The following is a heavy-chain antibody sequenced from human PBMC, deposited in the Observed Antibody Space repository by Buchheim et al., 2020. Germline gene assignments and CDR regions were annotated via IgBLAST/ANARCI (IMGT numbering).Heavy chain of an antibody. D-gene: IGHD2-15*01. V-gene: IGHV4-59*01. Sequence: QVQLQESGPGLVKPSETLSLTCTVSGGSMSSYYWSWIRQPPGKGLEWIGHIYYSGRTNSNPSLKSRVTMSVDMSKSQFSLKMNSVTAADTAVYYCAKTLGYCDGGSCYGGWFDPWGQGIL. CDR1: GGSMSSYY. CDR2: IYYSGRT. CDR3: AKTLGYCDGGSCYGGWFDP. J-gene: IGHJ5*02.